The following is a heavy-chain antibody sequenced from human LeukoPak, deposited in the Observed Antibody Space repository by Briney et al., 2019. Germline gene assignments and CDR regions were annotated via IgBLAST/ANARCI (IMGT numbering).Heavy chain of an antibody. CDR2: IIPIFGTA. CDR1: GGTFSSYA. J-gene: IGHJ3*02. CDR3: AGTGGYQLLQTHDAFDI. D-gene: IGHD2-2*01. V-gene: IGHV1-69*13. Sequence: SVKVSCKASGGTFSSYAISWVRQAPGQGLEWMGGIIPIFGTANYAQKFQGRVTITADESTSTAYMELSSLRSEDTAVYYCAGTGGYQLLQTHDAFDIWGQGTMVTVSS.